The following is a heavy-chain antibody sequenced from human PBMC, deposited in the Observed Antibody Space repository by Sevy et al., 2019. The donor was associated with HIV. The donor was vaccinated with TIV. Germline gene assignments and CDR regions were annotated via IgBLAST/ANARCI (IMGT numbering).Heavy chain of an antibody. J-gene: IGHJ3*02. V-gene: IGHV3-48*02. CDR1: GFTFSSYS. Sequence: GGCLRLSCAASGFTFSSYSMNWVRQAPGKGLEWVSYISSRSSTIYYADSVKGRFTISRDNAKNSLYLQMNSLRDEDTAVYYCARDRRVGHDAFDIWGQGTMVTVSS. CDR3: ARDRRVGHDAFDI. CDR2: ISSRSSTI. D-gene: IGHD1-26*01.